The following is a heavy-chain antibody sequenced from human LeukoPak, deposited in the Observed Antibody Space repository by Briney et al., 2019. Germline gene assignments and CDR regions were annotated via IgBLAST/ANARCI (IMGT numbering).Heavy chain of an antibody. CDR3: ARYNQYIYAYYYMDV. J-gene: IGHJ6*03. CDR1: GFTFDDYG. V-gene: IGHV3-20*04. D-gene: IGHD5-18*01. CDR2: ISWNGGST. Sequence: GGSLRLSCAASGFTFDDYGMSWVRQAPGKGLEWVSGISWNGGSTGYADSVKGRFTISRDNAKKFLYLQMNGLRAEDTAFYYCARYNQYIYAYYYMDVWGKGTTVTVSS.